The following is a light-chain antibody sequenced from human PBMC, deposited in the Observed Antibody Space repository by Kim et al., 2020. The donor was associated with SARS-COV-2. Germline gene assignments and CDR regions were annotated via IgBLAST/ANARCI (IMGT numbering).Light chain of an antibody. CDR3: SSYASSNNWV. CDR2: EVS. V-gene: IGLV2-8*01. J-gene: IGLJ3*02. CDR1: SSDVGGNNY. Sequence: QSALTQPPSASGSPGQSVTISCTGTSSDVGGNNYVSWYQQHPGKAPKFMIYEVSKRPSGVPDRFSGSKSGNTASLTVSGLQAEDEADYYCSSYASSNNWVFGGGTQLTVL.